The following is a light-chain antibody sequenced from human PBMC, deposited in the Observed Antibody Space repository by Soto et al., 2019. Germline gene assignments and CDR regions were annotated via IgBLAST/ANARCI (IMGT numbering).Light chain of an antibody. J-gene: IGKJ2*01. CDR3: QQRFNWPRFT. Sequence: EIVLTQSPATLSLSPVERATLSCRASQSVSIYLAWYQQKPGQAPRLLIYDASNRATGIPARFSGGGSGTDFTLTISSLEPEDLAVYYCQQRFNWPRFTFGQGTKLEIK. V-gene: IGKV3-11*01. CDR2: DAS. CDR1: QSVSIY.